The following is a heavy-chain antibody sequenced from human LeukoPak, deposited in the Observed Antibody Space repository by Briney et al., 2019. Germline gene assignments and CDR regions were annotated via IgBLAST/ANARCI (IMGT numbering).Heavy chain of an antibody. CDR2: ISGSGGST. CDR1: EFTFSSYA. Sequence: PGGSLRLSCAASEFTFSSYAMSWVRQAPGKGLEWVSAISGSGGSTYYADSVKGRFTISRDNSKNTLYLQMNSLRAEDTAVYYCAKNAPRGYYYDSRAKLGGQGTLVTVSS. D-gene: IGHD3-22*01. V-gene: IGHV3-23*01. J-gene: IGHJ4*02. CDR3: AKNAPRGYYYDSRAKL.